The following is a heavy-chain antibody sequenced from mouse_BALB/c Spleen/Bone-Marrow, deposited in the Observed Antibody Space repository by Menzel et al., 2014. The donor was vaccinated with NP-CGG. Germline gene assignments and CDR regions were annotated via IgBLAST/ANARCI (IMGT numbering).Heavy chain of an antibody. J-gene: IGHJ2*01. CDR1: GYTFTDYI. V-gene: IGHV1-62-2*01. CDR2: FYPGSGNI. Sequence: VQLQQSGAELVKPGASVKLSCKASGYTFTDYIIHWIKQRSGQGLEWIGWFYPGSGNIKYNEKLKDKATLTADKSSSTVYMELSRLTSEDSAVYFCTRHFYGSSYFDYWGQGTTLTVSS. D-gene: IGHD1-1*01. CDR3: TRHFYGSSYFDY.